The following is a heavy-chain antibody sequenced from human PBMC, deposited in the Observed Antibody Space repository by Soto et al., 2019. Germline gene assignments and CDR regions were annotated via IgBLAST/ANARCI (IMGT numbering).Heavy chain of an antibody. J-gene: IGHJ5*02. CDR1: GYTFINYG. Sequence: QGQLVQSGAEVTEPGASVQVSCKASGYTFINYGVSWVRQAPVQGLEWMGWISGNTGKANYAQNLQGRVTMTTDTSTNTAYMELRSLRSDDTAVYYCARDWNCSNTRCQNCFDPWGQGTLVTVSS. CDR3: ARDWNCSNTRCQNCFDP. CDR2: ISGNTGKA. V-gene: IGHV1-18*01. D-gene: IGHD2-2*01.